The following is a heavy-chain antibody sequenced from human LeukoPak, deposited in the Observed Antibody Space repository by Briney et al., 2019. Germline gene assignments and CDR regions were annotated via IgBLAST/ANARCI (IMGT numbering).Heavy chain of an antibody. D-gene: IGHD4-23*01. CDR1: GFTFSSYG. J-gene: IGHJ4*02. Sequence: GGSLRLSCAASGFTFSSYGMHWVRQAPGKGMEWLALISFDGRNKYYADSVKGRFTISRDNSKNTVYLQMYSLRPEDTAVYYCAKDHAAVADFWGQGTLVTVSS. CDR2: ISFDGRNK. CDR3: AKDHAAVADF. V-gene: IGHV3-30*18.